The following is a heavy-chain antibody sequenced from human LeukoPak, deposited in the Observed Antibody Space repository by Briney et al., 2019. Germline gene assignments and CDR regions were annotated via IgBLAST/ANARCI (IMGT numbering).Heavy chain of an antibody. J-gene: IGHJ6*03. V-gene: IGHV4-39*07. CDR1: GGSISSSSYY. CDR3: ARGGDYDSSGYFYYYYYYYMDV. CDR2: IYYSGST. D-gene: IGHD3-22*01. Sequence: SETLSLTCTVSGGSISSSSYYWGWIRQPPGKGLEWIGSIYYSGSTYYNPSLKSRVTISVDASKNQFSLKLSSVTAADTAVYYCARGGDYDSSGYFYYYYYYYMDVWGKGTTVTISS.